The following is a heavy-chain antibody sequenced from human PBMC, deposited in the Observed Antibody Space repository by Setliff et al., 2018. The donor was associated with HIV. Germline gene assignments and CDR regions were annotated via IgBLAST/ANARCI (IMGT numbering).Heavy chain of an antibody. Sequence: SETLSLTCPGESSNDYYWNWIRQPPGKGLEWIGEIHHTGHINNHPSFKSRVTISLDKSTNQFSLKMKSVTAADSAVYYCARFEVTPVTTRDSWGQGTLVTVSS. CDR3: ARFEVTPVTTRDS. J-gene: IGHJ4*02. CDR2: IHHTGHI. CDR1: ESSNDYY. D-gene: IGHD4-17*01. V-gene: IGHV4-34*01.